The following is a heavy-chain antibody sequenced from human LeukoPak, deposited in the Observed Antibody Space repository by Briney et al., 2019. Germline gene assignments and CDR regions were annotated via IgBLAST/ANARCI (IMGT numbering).Heavy chain of an antibody. CDR2: INHSGST. CDR1: GGSFSGYY. J-gene: IGHJ4*02. Sequence: SETLSLTCAVYGGSFSGYYWSWIRQPPGKGLEWIGEINHSGSTNYNPSLKSRVTISVDTSKNQFSLKLSSVTAADTAVYYCANGRGSGTFDYWGQGTLVTVSS. V-gene: IGHV4-34*01. D-gene: IGHD3-10*01. CDR3: ANGRGSGTFDY.